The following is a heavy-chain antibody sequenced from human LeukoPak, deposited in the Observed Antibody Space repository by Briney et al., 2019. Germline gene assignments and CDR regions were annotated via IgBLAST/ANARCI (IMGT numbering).Heavy chain of an antibody. D-gene: IGHD5-12*01. V-gene: IGHV4-59*01. CDR1: SISISSYY. CDR3: ARVGSGYSFDH. Sequence: PSETLSLTCSVSSISISSYYWSWIRQPPGKGLEWIGYILYSGSTYYNPSLKSRVTISEDTSKNQISLKLTSVTAADTAVYYCARVGSGYSFDHWGQGTLVTVSS. J-gene: IGHJ4*02. CDR2: ILYSGST.